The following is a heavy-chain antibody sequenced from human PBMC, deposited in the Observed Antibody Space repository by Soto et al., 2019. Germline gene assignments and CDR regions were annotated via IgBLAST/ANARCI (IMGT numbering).Heavy chain of an antibody. CDR1: GFTFSSYA. J-gene: IGHJ6*02. Sequence: QVQLVESGGGVVQPGRSLRLSCAASGFTFSSYAMHWVRQAPGKGLEWVAVISYDGSNKYYADSVKGRFTISRDNSKNTLYLQMNSLRAEDTAVYYCAREKTGTLDVWGQGTTVTVSS. V-gene: IGHV3-30-3*01. CDR2: ISYDGSNK. D-gene: IGHD1-1*01. CDR3: AREKTGTLDV.